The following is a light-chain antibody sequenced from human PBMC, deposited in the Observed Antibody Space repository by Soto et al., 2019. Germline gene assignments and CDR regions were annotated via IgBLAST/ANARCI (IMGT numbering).Light chain of an antibody. CDR1: SSDVGSYNL. V-gene: IGLV2-23*01. J-gene: IGLJ2*01. CDR2: EDN. CDR3: CSYADVATVI. Sequence: QSVLTQPASVSGSPGQSITISCTGTSSDVGSYNLVSWYQQHPGKAPKLVIYEDNKRPSGVSDRFSGSKSGNTASLTISGLQAEDEADYHCCSYADVATVIFGGGTKLTVL.